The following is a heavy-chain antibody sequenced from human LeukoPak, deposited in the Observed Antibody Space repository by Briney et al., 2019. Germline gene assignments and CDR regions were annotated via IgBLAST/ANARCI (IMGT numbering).Heavy chain of an antibody. D-gene: IGHD3-22*01. Sequence: GRSLRLSCAASGFTFSSYGMHWVRRAPGKGLEWVAVIWYDGSNKYYADSVKGRFTISRDNSKNTLYLQMNSLRAEDTAVYYCAKSSSGYFWYYFDYWGQGTLVTVSS. J-gene: IGHJ4*02. V-gene: IGHV3-33*06. CDR3: AKSSSGYFWYYFDY. CDR1: GFTFSSYG. CDR2: IWYDGSNK.